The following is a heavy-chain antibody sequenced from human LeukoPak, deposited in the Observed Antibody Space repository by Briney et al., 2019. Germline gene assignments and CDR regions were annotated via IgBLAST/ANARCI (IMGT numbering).Heavy chain of an antibody. CDR1: GFTFSDYY. J-gene: IGHJ4*02. V-gene: IGHV3-11*01. CDR2: ISSSGSTI. CDR3: VGLAYSSSSGPRGGDGY. D-gene: IGHD6-6*01. Sequence: PGGSLRLSCAASGFTFSDYYMSWIRQAPGKGLEWVSYISSSGSTIYYTDSVKGRFTISRDNAKNSLYLQMNSLRAEDTAMYYCVGLAYSSSSGPRGGDGYWGQGTLVTVSS.